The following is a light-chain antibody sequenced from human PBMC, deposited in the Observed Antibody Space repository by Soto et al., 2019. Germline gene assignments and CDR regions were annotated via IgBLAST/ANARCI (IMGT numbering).Light chain of an antibody. J-gene: IGKJ2*01. Sequence: EIVLTQSPATLSLSPGERATLSCRASQSVSRYLAWYQHKPGQAPRLLIYDASTRATVVPTRFSGSGSGTDLTFTINSLEPEDVAVYYCQQRSNWYTFGQGTNLEIK. CDR1: QSVSRY. CDR2: DAS. CDR3: QQRSNWYT. V-gene: IGKV3-11*01.